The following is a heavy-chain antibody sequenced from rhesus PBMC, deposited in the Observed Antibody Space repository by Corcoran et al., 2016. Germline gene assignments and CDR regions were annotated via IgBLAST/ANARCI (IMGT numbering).Heavy chain of an antibody. J-gene: IGHJ4*01. D-gene: IGHD4-29*01. Sequence: QVQLQQWGPGLVKPSETLSVTCAVSGGSISSSYWSWIRQAPGKGLEWIGYIYGSGSSTNYNPSLKSRVTLSVDTSKNQLSLKLSSVTAADTAVYYCASGGVAAPFDYWGQGVLVTVSS. V-gene: IGHV4-169*02. CDR3: ASGGVAAPFDY. CDR2: IYGSGSST. CDR1: GGSISSSY.